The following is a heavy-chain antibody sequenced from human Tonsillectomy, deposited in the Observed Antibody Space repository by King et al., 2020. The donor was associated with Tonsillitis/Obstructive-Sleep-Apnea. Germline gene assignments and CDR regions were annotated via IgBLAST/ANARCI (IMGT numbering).Heavy chain of an antibody. V-gene: IGHV5-10-1*01. J-gene: IGHJ4*02. CDR2: SDPCDAYT. CDR3: ASQGDYGGNPGDY. Sequence: VQLVESGAEVKKPGESLRISCKGSGYSFTSYWISWVRQMPGKGLEWMGRSDPCDAYTNYSPSFQGHVTISADKSISTAYLQWSSLKASDTAMYYCASQGDYGGNPGDYWGQGTLVTVSS. CDR1: GYSFTSYW. D-gene: IGHD4-23*01.